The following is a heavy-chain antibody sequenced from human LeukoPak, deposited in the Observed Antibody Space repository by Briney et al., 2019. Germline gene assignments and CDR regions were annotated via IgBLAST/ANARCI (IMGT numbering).Heavy chain of an antibody. J-gene: IGHJ5*02. Sequence: SETLSLTCTVSGGSISSHYWSWIRQPPGKGLEWIGYIYYSGSTNYNPSLKSRVTMSVDTSKNQFSLKLSSVTAADTAVYYCARDGYSSSWYWFDPWGQGTLVTVSS. CDR3: ARDGYSSSWYWFDP. CDR2: IYYSGST. V-gene: IGHV4-59*11. D-gene: IGHD6-13*01. CDR1: GGSISSHY.